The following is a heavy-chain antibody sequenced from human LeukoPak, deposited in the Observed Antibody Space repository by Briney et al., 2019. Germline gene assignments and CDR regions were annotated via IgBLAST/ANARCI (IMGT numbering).Heavy chain of an antibody. CDR3: ARDPNGDYIGTFDM. CDR1: EFTFRAYG. D-gene: IGHD4-17*01. V-gene: IGHV3-23*01. CDR2: LSGSGGST. Sequence: GGSLRLSCAASEFTFRAYGMSWVRQAPGRGLEGVSSLSGSGGSTQYADSVQGRFAISRDNSKNGLYLQMNSLRAEDTAVYFCARDPNGDYIGTFDMWGRGTMVSVSS. J-gene: IGHJ3*02.